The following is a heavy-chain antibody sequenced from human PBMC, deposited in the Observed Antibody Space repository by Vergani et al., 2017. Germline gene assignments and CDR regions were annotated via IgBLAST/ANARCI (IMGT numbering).Heavy chain of an antibody. J-gene: IGHJ3*02. CDR1: GGSISSYY. CDR3: VGGYSSSWYAVEAFDI. D-gene: IGHD6-13*01. CDR2: IYYSGST. V-gene: IGHV4-59*01. Sequence: QLQLQESGPGLVKPSETLSLTCTVSGGSISSYYWSWIRQPPGKGLEWIGYIYYSGSTNYNPSLKSRVITPVDTSKNQFSLKLSSVTAADTSVYYCVGGYSSSWYAVEAFDIWGQGTMVTVSS.